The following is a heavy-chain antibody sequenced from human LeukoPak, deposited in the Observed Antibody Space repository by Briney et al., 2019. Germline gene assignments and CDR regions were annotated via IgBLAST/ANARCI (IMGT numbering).Heavy chain of an antibody. CDR2: IYSGGAT. CDR1: GFTVSNNY. J-gene: IGHJ4*02. CDR3: AKVWGNYYYLDY. Sequence: GGSLRLSCAASGFTVSNNYMNWVRQAPGKGLEWASIIYSGGATYYADFVKGRFTISRDNSKNTLYLQMNSLRAEDTAVYYCAKVWGNYYYLDYWGQGTLVTVSS. V-gene: IGHV3-53*01. D-gene: IGHD3-16*01.